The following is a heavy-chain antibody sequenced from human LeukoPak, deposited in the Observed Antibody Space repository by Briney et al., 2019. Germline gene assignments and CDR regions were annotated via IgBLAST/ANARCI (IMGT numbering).Heavy chain of an antibody. CDR1: GYTFTSYG. CDR2: ISAYNGNT. Sequence: ASVKVSCKASGYTFTSYGISWVRQAPGQGLEWMGWISAYNGNTNYAQKFQGRVTMTRDTSISTAYMELSRLRSDDTAVYYCARISNDPAYYDFWSGVSSEVPWGQGTLVTVSS. J-gene: IGHJ5*02. CDR3: ARISNDPAYYDFWSGVSSEVP. V-gene: IGHV1-18*01. D-gene: IGHD3-3*01.